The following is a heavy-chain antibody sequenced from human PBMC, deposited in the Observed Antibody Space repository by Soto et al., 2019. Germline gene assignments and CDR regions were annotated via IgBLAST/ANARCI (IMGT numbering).Heavy chain of an antibody. J-gene: IGHJ6*02. V-gene: IGHV3-64D*08. CDR1: GFTFSSYA. Sequence: PGGSLRLSCSASGFTFSSYAMHWVRQAPGKGLEYVSAISSNGGSTYYADSVKGRFTISRDNSKNTLYLQMSSLRAEDTAVYYCVKDLIVVVPGMGYYYGMDVWGQGTTVTVSS. D-gene: IGHD2-2*01. CDR3: VKDLIVVVPGMGYYYGMDV. CDR2: ISSNGGST.